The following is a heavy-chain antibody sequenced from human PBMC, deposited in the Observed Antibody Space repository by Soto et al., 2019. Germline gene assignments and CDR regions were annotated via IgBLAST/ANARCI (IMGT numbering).Heavy chain of an antibody. D-gene: IGHD3-16*01. CDR3: ARVAYDAFDI. Sequence: QVQLVESGGGLVKPGGSLRLSCAASGFTFSDYYMNWIRQAPGKGLEWVSYISSRRSYTTYADSVKGRFTISRDNAKNSLYLQMNILRAEDTAVYYCARVAYDAFDIWGQGTMVTVSS. CDR1: GFTFSDYY. V-gene: IGHV3-11*05. CDR2: ISSRRSYT. J-gene: IGHJ3*02.